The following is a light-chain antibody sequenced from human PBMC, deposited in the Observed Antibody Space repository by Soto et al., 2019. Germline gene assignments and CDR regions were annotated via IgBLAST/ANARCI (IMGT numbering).Light chain of an antibody. CDR1: QSLRSS. Sequence: LFMHFSATLSLSPGGQATLFCRATQSLRSSLAWYQQKPGQAPRLLIYGASSRATGIPDRFSGSGSGTDFTLTIGRLEPEDFAVYYCQQYSSSPRTFGQGTKVDIK. CDR2: GAS. V-gene: IGKV3-20*01. J-gene: IGKJ1*01. CDR3: QQYSSSPRT.